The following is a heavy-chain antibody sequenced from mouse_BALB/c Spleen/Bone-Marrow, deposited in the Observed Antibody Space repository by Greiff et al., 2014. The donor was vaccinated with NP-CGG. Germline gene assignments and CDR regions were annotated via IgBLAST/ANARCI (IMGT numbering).Heavy chain of an antibody. CDR1: GYTFTSSW. D-gene: IGHD2-14*01. V-gene: IGHV1S130*01. CDR3: ARSYRFWYFDV. J-gene: IGHJ1*01. Sequence: VQLQESGSVLVRPGASVKLSCKASGYTFTSSWMHWAKQRPGQGLEWIGDTHPNSGNTNCNEKFRGKATLTVDTSSNTAYVDLSSLTSEDSAVYYCARSYRFWYFDVWGAGTTVTVSS. CDR2: THPNSGNT.